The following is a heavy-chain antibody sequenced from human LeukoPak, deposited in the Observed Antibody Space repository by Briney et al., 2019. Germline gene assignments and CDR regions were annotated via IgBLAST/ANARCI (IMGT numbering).Heavy chain of an antibody. D-gene: IGHD4-17*01. CDR2: ISSSSTTI. CDR1: AFNISSYS. Sequence: GGSLRNICAASAFNISSYSMNWVRRETAKELEWVSYISSSSTTIYYADSVKGQFTISSDTAKNSLYLQMNSLRAEDTAVYYCARGTTVTPLAFDYWGQGTLVTVSS. V-gene: IGHV3-48*01. CDR3: ARGTTVTPLAFDY. J-gene: IGHJ4*02.